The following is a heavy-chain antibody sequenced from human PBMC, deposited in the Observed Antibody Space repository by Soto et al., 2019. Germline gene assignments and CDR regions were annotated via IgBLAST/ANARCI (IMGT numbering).Heavy chain of an antibody. V-gene: IGHV4-4*02. CDR1: GGSISSSNW. D-gene: IGHD6-13*01. Sequence: SETLSLTCAVSGGSISSSNWWSWVRQPPGKGLEWIGEIYHSGSTNYNPSLKSRVTISVDKSKNQFSLKLSSVTAADTAVYYCARGCYSGSWRYGNWFDPWGQGTLVTVSS. CDR3: ARGCYSGSWRYGNWFDP. CDR2: IYHSGST. J-gene: IGHJ5*02.